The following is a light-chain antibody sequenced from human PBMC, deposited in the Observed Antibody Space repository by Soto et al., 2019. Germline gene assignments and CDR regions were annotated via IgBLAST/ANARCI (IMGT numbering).Light chain of an antibody. CDR1: QSVSSN. CDR3: QQYSLWPKT. Sequence: EVVMTQSPVTLSVSPGDRATLSCRASQSVSSNLAWFQQKFGRAPRLLMYGASTRATDVPARFSGSGSGTEFNLTLSSLQPEDFAVYFCQQYSLWPKTFGQGTRVEIK. CDR2: GAS. V-gene: IGKV3-15*01. J-gene: IGKJ1*01.